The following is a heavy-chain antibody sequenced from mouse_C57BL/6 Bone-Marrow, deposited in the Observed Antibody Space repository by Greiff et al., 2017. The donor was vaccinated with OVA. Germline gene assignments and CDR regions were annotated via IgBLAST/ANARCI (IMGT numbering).Heavy chain of an antibody. V-gene: IGHV1-55*01. CDR1: GYTFTSYW. Sequence: VQLQQPGAELVKPGASVKMSCKASGYTFTSYWITWVKQRPGQGLEWIGDIYPGSGSTNYNEKFKSKATLTVDTSSSTAYMQLSSLTSEDSAVYYWARDHLTYWYFDVWGTGTTVTVSS. J-gene: IGHJ1*03. CDR2: IYPGSGST. D-gene: IGHD4-1*01. CDR3: ARDHLTYWYFDV.